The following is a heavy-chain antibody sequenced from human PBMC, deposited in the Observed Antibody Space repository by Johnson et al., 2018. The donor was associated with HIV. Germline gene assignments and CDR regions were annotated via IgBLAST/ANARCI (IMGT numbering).Heavy chain of an antibody. D-gene: IGHD5-12*01. J-gene: IGHJ3*02. Sequence: QMLLVESGGGVVQPGRSLRLSCAASGFTFSSLHWDRQAPGKGLEWVAVISYDGSNEYYADSVKGRFTISRDNAKNSLYLQMNSLRAEDTAVYYCARDRPSKWLRSNDDAFDIWGQGTMVTVSS. CDR2: ISYDGSNE. CDR1: GFTFSS. CDR3: ARDRPSKWLRSNDDAFDI. V-gene: IGHV3-30-3*01.